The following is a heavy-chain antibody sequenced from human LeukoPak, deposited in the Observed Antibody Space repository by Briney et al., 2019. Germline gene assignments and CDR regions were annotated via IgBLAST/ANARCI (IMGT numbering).Heavy chain of an antibody. V-gene: IGHV3-48*01. D-gene: IGHD2-2*02. CDR2: INNSSSTI. J-gene: IGHJ6*03. CDR1: GFTFSSYS. CDR3: ARDQAGGVVVPAAIRAYYYMDV. Sequence: GGSLRLSCAASGFTFSSYSMNWVRQAPGKGLEWVSYINNSSSTIYYADSVKGRFTISRDNAKNSLYLQMNSLKAEDTAVYYCARDQAGGVVVPAAIRAYYYMDVWGKGTTVTVSS.